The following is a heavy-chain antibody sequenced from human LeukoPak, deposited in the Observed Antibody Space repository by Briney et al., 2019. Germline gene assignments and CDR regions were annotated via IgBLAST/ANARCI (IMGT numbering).Heavy chain of an antibody. CDR2: IGGSGGST. Sequence: GGSLRLSCAASGFTFSSYAMSWVRQAPGKGLEWVSVIGGSGGSTYYVDSVKGRFTISRDNSENTLYLQMNSLRAEDTAVYYCTKGLIQLWWGFDSWGQGTLVTVSS. J-gene: IGHJ4*02. V-gene: IGHV3-23*01. CDR3: TKGLIQLWWGFDS. CDR1: GFTFSSYA. D-gene: IGHD5-18*01.